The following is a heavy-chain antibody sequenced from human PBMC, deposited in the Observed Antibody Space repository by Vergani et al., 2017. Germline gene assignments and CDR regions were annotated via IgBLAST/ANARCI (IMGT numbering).Heavy chain of an antibody. Sequence: EVQLLQSGGGVIQPGGSVRLSCAASGFTFSACPMTWVRQAPGKGLEWISYISDSGRTIYYAESVKGRFTISRDNAKNFLYLQMNSLRAEDTAIYYCAREPANVYYLDVWGKGTTVTVSS. V-gene: IGHV3-48*04. CDR1: GFTFSACP. J-gene: IGHJ6*03. CDR2: ISDSGRTI. CDR3: AREPANVYYLDV. D-gene: IGHD3-10*02.